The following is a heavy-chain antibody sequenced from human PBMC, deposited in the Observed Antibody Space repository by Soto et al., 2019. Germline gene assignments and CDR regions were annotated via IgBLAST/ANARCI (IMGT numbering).Heavy chain of an antibody. CDR1: GFTVSSNY. J-gene: IGHJ3*02. CDR2: IYSGGST. V-gene: IGHV3-53*01. Sequence: EVPLVESGGGLIQPGGSLRLSCAASGFTVSSNYMSWVRQAPGKGLEWVSVIYSGGSTYYADSVKGRFTISRDNSKNTLYLQMNSLRAEDTAVYYCAREFVREGWWDDAFDIWGQGTMVTVSS. D-gene: IGHD2-15*01. CDR3: AREFVREGWWDDAFDI.